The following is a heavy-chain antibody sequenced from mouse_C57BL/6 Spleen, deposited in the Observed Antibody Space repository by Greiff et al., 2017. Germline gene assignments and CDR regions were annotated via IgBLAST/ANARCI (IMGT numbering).Heavy chain of an antibody. D-gene: IGHD1-1*01. Sequence: VQLKQSGPELVKPGASVKISCKASGYSFTGYYMNWVKQSPEKSLEWIGEINPSTGGTTYNQKFKAKATLTVDKSSSTAYMQLKSLTSEDSAVYYCAPTTVVGNYYAMDYWGQGTSVTVSS. CDR3: APTTVVGNYYAMDY. V-gene: IGHV1-42*01. CDR1: GYSFTGYY. CDR2: INPSTGGT. J-gene: IGHJ4*01.